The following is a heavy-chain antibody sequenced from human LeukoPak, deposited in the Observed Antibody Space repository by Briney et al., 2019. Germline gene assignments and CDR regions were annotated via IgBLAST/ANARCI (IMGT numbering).Heavy chain of an antibody. V-gene: IGHV3-30*02. CDR2: IRYDGNNK. D-gene: IGHD1-26*01. Sequence: GGSLRLSCAASGFTFSIYGMHWVRQAPGKGLEWVAFIRYDGNNKYYADSVKGRFTISRDNSKNTLYLQMNSLRAEDTAVYYCAKDRASSWWYFDLWGRGTLVTASS. J-gene: IGHJ2*01. CDR1: GFTFSIYG. CDR3: AKDRASSWWYFDL.